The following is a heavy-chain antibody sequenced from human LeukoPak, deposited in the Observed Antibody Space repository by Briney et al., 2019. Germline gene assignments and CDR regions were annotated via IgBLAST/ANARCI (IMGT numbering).Heavy chain of an antibody. Sequence: ASVKVSCKASGYTFTSYGISWVRQAPGQGLEWMGWISAYNGNTNYAQKLQGRVTTTTDTSTSTAYMELRSLRSDDTAVYYCARAARENYYYYYYMDVWGKGTTVTVSS. J-gene: IGHJ6*03. V-gene: IGHV1-18*01. CDR3: ARAARENYYYYYYMDV. CDR1: GYTFTSYG. CDR2: ISAYNGNT. D-gene: IGHD6-6*01.